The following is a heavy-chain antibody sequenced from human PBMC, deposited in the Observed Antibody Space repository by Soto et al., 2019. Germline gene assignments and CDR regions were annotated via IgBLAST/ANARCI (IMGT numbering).Heavy chain of an antibody. J-gene: IGHJ4*02. CDR1: GGSISSGDYY. CDR2: IYYNGST. V-gene: IGHV4-30-4*01. D-gene: IGHD3-10*01. Sequence: PSETLSLTCTVSGGSISSGDYYWSWVRQPPGKGLEWIGYIYYNGSTYHNPSLKSRATISADTSKNQFSLKLSSVTAADTAVYYCAREGQTMAFDYWGQGTLVTVSS. CDR3: AREGQTMAFDY.